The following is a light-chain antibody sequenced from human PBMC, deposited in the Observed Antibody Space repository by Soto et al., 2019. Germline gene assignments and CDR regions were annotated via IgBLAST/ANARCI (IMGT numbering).Light chain of an antibody. CDR2: GSF. V-gene: IGKV3-15*01. CDR3: QQYNDRPPIT. Sequence: IVLTHSPGTLSLSPGERATLSCRASQSVGSRFLAWYQQKPGQAPRLLIVGSFARATGIPARFSGSGSGSEFTLTISGLQSEDFAVYDCQQYNDRPPITFGQATRLEIK. CDR1: QSVGSRF. J-gene: IGKJ5*01.